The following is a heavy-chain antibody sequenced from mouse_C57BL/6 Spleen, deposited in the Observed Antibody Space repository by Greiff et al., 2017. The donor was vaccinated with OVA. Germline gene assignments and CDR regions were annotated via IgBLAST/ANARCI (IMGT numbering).Heavy chain of an antibody. CDR3: AIYYDYDAGYYYAMDY. D-gene: IGHD2-4*01. J-gene: IGHJ4*01. Sequence: QVQLKESGPELVKPGASVKLSCKASGYTFTSYDINWVKQRPGQGLEWIGWIYPRDGSTKYNEKFKGKATLTVDTSSSTAYMELHSLTSEDSAVYFCAIYYDYDAGYYYAMDYWGQGTSVTVSS. CDR2: IYPRDGST. V-gene: IGHV1-85*01. CDR1: GYTFTSYD.